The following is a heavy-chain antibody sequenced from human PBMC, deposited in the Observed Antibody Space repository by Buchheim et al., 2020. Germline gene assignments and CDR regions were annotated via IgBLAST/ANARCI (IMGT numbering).Heavy chain of an antibody. Sequence: QVQLVESGGGVVQPGRSLRLSCAASGFTFSSYGMHWVRQAPGKGLEWVAVISHDGSKKYYADPVKGRFTISRDNSKNTLYVQMNSLRAEDTAVYYCAKNGQIAVVIIDMDYWGQGTL. V-gene: IGHV3-30*18. CDR3: AKNGQIAVVIIDMDY. CDR1: GFTFSSYG. CDR2: ISHDGSKK. D-gene: IGHD3-22*01. J-gene: IGHJ4*02.